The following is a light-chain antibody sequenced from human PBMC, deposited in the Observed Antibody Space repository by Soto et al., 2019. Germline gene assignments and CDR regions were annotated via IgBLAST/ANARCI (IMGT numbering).Light chain of an antibody. Sequence: ETVMTQSPATLSLSPWERATLSCRASQSVSSKLVWYQQKHGQAPRFLIYGASTRATGIPARFRGSGSGTEFTLTIESLQSEDFAVYYCQQYNDWPPAFGGGNKVDI. CDR2: GAS. CDR3: QQYNDWPPA. J-gene: IGKJ4*01. CDR1: QSVSSK. V-gene: IGKV3-15*01.